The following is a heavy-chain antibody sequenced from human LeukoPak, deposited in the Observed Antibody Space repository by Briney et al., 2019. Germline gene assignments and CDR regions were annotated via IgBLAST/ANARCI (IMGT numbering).Heavy chain of an antibody. D-gene: IGHD3-3*01. CDR3: ATKTDFWSGYYMIEGMDV. CDR2: IYYSGST. CDR1: GGSFSGYY. V-gene: IGHV4-30-4*01. J-gene: IGHJ6*02. Sequence: NSSETLSLTCAVYGGSFSGYYWSWIRQPPGKGLEWIGYIYYSGSTYYNPSLKSRVTISVDTSKNQFSLKLSSVTAADTAVYYCATKTDFWSGYYMIEGMDVWGQGTTVTVSS.